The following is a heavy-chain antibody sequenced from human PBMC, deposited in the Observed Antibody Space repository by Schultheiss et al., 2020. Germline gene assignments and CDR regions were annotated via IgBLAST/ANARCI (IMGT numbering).Heavy chain of an antibody. V-gene: IGHV4-61*01. D-gene: IGHD2-15*01. CDR1: GYSISSGYY. CDR3: ASPIGYCSGGSCHRFDY. J-gene: IGHJ4*02. Sequence: SETLSLTCAVSGYSISSGYYWGWIRQPPGKGLEWIGYIYYSGSTKYNPSLKSRVTISVDRSKNQFSLKLSSVTAADTAVYYCASPIGYCSGGSCHRFDYWGQGTLVTVSS. CDR2: IYYSGST.